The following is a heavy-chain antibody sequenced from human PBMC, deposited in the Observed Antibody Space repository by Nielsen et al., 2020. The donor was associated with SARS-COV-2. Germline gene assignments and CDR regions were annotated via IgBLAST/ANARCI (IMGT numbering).Heavy chain of an antibody. CDR1: GGSVSSNDW. Sequence: SETLSLTCAVSGGSVSSNDWWTWVRQSPGKGLEWIGEVSHSGSINYNPSLKSRVAISGDTSKNQISLSLNSVTAADTAVYYCAREGECTNGVCYIRGMDVWGKGTTVTVSP. CDR3: AREGECTNGVCYIRGMDV. CDR2: VSHSGSI. J-gene: IGHJ6*04. D-gene: IGHD2-8*01. V-gene: IGHV4-4*02.